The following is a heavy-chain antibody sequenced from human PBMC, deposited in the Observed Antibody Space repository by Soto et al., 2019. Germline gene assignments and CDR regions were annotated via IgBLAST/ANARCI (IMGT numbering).Heavy chain of an antibody. CDR3: ARVPMITMIDKYGMDV. CDR2: IWYDGSNK. CDR1: GFTFSSYG. Sequence: GGSLRLSCAASGFTFSSYGMHWVRQAPGKGLEWVAVIWYDGSNKYYADSVKGRFTISRDNSKNTLYLQMNSLRAEDTAVYYCARVPMITMIDKYGMDVWGQGTTVTVSS. V-gene: IGHV3-33*01. J-gene: IGHJ6*02. D-gene: IGHD3-22*01.